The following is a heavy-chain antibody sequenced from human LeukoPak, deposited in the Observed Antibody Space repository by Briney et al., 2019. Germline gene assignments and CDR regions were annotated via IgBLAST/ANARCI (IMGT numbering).Heavy chain of an antibody. J-gene: IGHJ4*02. CDR3: EIGGEPVKAGVVTDGGGY. CDR1: GFSFSSYS. V-gene: IGHV3-48*01. D-gene: IGHD2-21*02. CDR2: IHSGGSLR. Sequence: GGSLRLSCAASGFSFSSYSFNWVRQAPGEGLDWLAYIHSGGSLRYYSKSVKGRFTISRDNGKNSLFLQMDGLSAADAGIYYCEIGGEPVKAGVVTDGGGYGGKGPPVTVSS.